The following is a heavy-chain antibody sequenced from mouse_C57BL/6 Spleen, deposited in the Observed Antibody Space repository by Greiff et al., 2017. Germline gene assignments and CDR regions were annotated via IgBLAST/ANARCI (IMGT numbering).Heavy chain of an antibody. D-gene: IGHD1-1*01. CDR2: IHPNSGST. CDR3: ASPLTTVVGY. J-gene: IGHJ2*01. Sequence: QVQLQQSGAELVKPGASVKLSCKASGYTFTSYWMHWVKQRPGQGLEWIGMIHPNSGSTNYNEKFKSKATLTVDKSSSTAYMQLSSLTSEDSAVYYCASPLTTVVGYWGQGTTLTVSS. CDR1: GYTFTSYW. V-gene: IGHV1-64*01.